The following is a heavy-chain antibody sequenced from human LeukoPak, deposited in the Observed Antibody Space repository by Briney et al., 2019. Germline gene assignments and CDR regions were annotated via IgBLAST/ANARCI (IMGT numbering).Heavy chain of an antibody. CDR3: ARVHDSSGYYWYFDF. CDR2: IYPGDSDP. D-gene: IGHD3-22*01. J-gene: IGHJ2*01. V-gene: IGHV5-51*01. Sequence: GESLKISCKGSGYRFNTYWIAWVRQMPGKGLEWMWIIYPGDSDPRYRPSFQGQVNISADKSISTAYLQWNSLKASDTAMYYCARVHDSSGYYWYFDFWGRGTLVTVSS. CDR1: GYRFNTYW.